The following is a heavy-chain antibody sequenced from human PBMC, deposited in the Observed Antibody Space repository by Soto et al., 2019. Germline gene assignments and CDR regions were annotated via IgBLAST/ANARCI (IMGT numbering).Heavy chain of an antibody. CDR2: ISFDGANI. Sequence: QVQLVESGGGVVQPGTSLRLSCAASGFLFRNYAMHWVRQSPAKGLEWLAVISFDGANIFYAGAAKGRFTISRDNSKQTLYLLLDSLRPEDTGVYFCARDPYGGYIFDSWGQGTQVTLSS. V-gene: IGHV3-30-3*01. D-gene: IGHD5-12*01. J-gene: IGHJ4*02. CDR1: GFLFRNYA. CDR3: ARDPYGGYIFDS.